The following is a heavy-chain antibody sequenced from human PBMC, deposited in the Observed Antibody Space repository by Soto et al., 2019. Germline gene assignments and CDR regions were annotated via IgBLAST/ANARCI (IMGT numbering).Heavy chain of an antibody. CDR3: ARQDSSGYRGAFDI. D-gene: IGHD3-22*01. V-gene: IGHV3-74*01. Sequence: GGSLRLSCAASGFTFSSYWMHWVRQAPGKGLVWVSRINSDGSSTSYADSVKGRFTISRDNAKNTLYLQMNSLRAEDTAVYYCARQDSSGYRGAFDIWGQGTMVTVSS. CDR1: GFTFSSYW. CDR2: INSDGSST. J-gene: IGHJ3*02.